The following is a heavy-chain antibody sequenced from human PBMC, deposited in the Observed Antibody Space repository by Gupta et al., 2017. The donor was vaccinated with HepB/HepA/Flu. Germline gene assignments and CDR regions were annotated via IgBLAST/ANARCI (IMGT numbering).Heavy chain of an antibody. CDR1: GFTFDDYT. Sequence: EVQLVESGGVVVQPGGSLRLSCAASGFTFDDYTMHWVLQAPGKGLEWVSLISWDGGSTYYADSVKGRFTISRDNSKNSLYLQMNSLRTEDTALYYCAKSQFCSSTSCSTQPDYWGQGTLVTVSS. J-gene: IGHJ4*02. V-gene: IGHV3-43*01. D-gene: IGHD2-2*01. CDR3: AKSQFCSSTSCSTQPDY. CDR2: ISWDGGST.